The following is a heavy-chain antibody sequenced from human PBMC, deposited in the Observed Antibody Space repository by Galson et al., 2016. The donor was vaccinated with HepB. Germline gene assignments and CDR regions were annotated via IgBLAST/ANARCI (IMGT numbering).Heavy chain of an antibody. V-gene: IGHV3-49*03. J-gene: IGHJ6*02. CDR1: GFTLGDYA. CDR3: TRDPGGTSYDFWSGFYTDYYYYGLDV. CDR2: IRSKASGGST. D-gene: IGHD3-3*01. Sequence: SLRLSCAASGFTLGDYAMNWFRQSPGKGLEWVGFIRSKASGGSTEYAASVKGRFTISRDDSRSIAYLQMNSLKTEDTAVYFCTRDPGGTSYDFWSGFYTDYYYYGLDVWGLGTTVTVSS.